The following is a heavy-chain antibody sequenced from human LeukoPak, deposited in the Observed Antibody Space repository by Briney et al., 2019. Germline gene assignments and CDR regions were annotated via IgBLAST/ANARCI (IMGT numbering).Heavy chain of an antibody. J-gene: IGHJ1*01. CDR3: VKGGYYDSSGFPEYFQD. CDR2: ISSNVAST. V-gene: IGHV3-64D*09. D-gene: IGHD3-22*01. Sequence: PGGSLRLSCSASEFSFSRYAMHWVRQGPGKGLEHVSTISSNVASTYYADSAKGRFTISRDNSKNTLYLQLSSLSAEDTAVYYCVKGGYYDSSGFPEYFQDWGQGTLVSASS. CDR1: EFSFSRYA.